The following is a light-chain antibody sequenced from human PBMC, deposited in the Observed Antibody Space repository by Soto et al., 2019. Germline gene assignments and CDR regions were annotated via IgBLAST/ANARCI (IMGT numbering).Light chain of an antibody. J-gene: IGKJ5*01. CDR1: QSVSSSY. V-gene: IGKV3D-20*02. Sequence: EIVMTQSPASLSVSPGERATLSCRASQSVSSSYLAWYQQKPGQAPRLLIYGASSRATGIPDRFSGSGSGTDFTLTISSLEPEDFALYYCQQRSNWITFGQGTRLEIK. CDR2: GAS. CDR3: QQRSNWIT.